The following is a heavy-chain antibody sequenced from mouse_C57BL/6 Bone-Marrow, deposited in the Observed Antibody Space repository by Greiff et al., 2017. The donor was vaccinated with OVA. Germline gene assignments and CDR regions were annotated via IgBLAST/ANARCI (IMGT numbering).Heavy chain of an antibody. J-gene: IGHJ2*01. CDR1: GYTFTSYW. D-gene: IGHD4-1*01. CDR3: ARWALTGTFGY. V-gene: IGHV1-69*01. Sequence: QVQLKQPGAELVMPGASVKLSCKASGYTFTSYWMHWVKQRPGQGLEWIGEIDPSDSYTNYNQKFKGKSTLTVDKSSSTAYMQLSSLTSEDSAVYYCARWALTGTFGYWGQGTTLTVSS. CDR2: IDPSDSYT.